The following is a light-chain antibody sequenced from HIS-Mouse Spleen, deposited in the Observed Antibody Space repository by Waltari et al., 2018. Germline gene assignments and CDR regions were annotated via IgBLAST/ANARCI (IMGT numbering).Light chain of an antibody. Sequence: DIQMTHSPSTLSASVGHRVTITCRASQSISNWLAWYQQKPGQAPKLLIYKASSLESGVPSRFSGSGSGTEFTLTISSLQPDDFATYYCQQYNSYSRTFGQGTKVEIK. J-gene: IGKJ1*01. CDR3: QQYNSYSRT. CDR2: KAS. CDR1: QSISNW. V-gene: IGKV1-5*03.